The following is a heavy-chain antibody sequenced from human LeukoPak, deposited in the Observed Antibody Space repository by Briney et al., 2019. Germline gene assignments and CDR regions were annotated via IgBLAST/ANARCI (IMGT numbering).Heavy chain of an antibody. CDR2: IKSKTDGGKT. J-gene: IGHJ4*02. V-gene: IGHV3-15*01. Sequence: PAESLTLSCAVSGFSFSNAWMSWVRQAPGKGLEWVGRIKSKTDGGKTDYAAPVKGRFTISRDESKNTLYLQMNRLKSDNTAVYHCTTWPDEQFNFDYWGQGTLVTVSS. D-gene: IGHD6-19*01. CDR1: GFSFSNAW. CDR3: TTWPDEQFNFDY.